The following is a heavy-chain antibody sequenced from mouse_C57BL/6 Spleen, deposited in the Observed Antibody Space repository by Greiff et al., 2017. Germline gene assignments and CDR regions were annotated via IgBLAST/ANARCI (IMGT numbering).Heavy chain of an antibody. CDR3: AREDCYGSSWYFDV. D-gene: IGHD1-1*01. J-gene: IGHJ1*03. CDR2: IYPGDGDT. V-gene: IGHV1-82*01. Sequence: VQLQQSGPELVKPGASVKISCKASGYAFSSSWMNWVKQRPGKGLEWIGRIYPGDGDTNYNGKFKGKATLTADKSSSTAYMQLSSLTSEDSAVYFCAREDCYGSSWYFDVWGTGTAVTVSS. CDR1: GYAFSSSW.